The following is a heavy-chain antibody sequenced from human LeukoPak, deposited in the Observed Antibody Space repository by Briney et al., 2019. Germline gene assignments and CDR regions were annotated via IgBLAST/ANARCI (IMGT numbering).Heavy chain of an antibody. Sequence: GRSLRLSCAASGFTFSSYAMHWVRQAPGKGLEWVAVISYDGSNKYYADSVKGRFTISRDNSKNTLYLQMNSLRAEDTAVYYCARDPYNWNDDYWGQGTLVTVSS. CDR2: ISYDGSNK. CDR1: GFTFSSYA. D-gene: IGHD1-1*01. V-gene: IGHV3-30-3*01. J-gene: IGHJ4*02. CDR3: ARDPYNWNDDY.